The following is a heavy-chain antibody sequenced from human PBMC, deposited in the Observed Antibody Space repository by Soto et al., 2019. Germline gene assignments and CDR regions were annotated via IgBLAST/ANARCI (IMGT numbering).Heavy chain of an antibody. V-gene: IGHV1-69*12. D-gene: IGHD1-1*01. Sequence: QVQLVQSGAEVLKPGSSVKLSCKTSGDTFDTFAISWVRQAPGQGLEWMGGIIPIFRTPDYTQKFQGRVTITADVSTSTAYRQLSRLKSEDTAVYCYARDRRRGQLGDHYYHALVDRGQATTVTVS. CDR1: GDTFDTFA. J-gene: IGHJ6*02. CDR3: ARDRRRGQLGDHYYHALVD. CDR2: IIPIFRTP.